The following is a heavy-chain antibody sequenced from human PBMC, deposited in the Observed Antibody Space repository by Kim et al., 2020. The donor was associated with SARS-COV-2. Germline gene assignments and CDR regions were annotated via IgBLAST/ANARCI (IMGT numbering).Heavy chain of an antibody. D-gene: IGHD3-10*01. V-gene: IGHV4-39*01. Sequence: TPSRKSRVPLSVDTSKNQFSLKLVSVTAADTAVYYCARPTDGSGSHPFDYWGQGRLVTVSS. J-gene: IGHJ4*02. CDR3: ARPTDGSGSHPFDY.